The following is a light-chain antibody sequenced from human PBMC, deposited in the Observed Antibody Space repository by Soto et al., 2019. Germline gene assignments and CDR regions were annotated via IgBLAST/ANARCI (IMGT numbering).Light chain of an antibody. V-gene: IGKV3-11*01. CDR2: DAS. CDR1: QSVSSN. J-gene: IGKJ5*01. Sequence: VLTQSPGTLSLSPGERATLSCRASQSVSSNLAWYQQKPGQAPRLLIYDASNRATGIPARFSGSGSGTDFTLTISSLEPEDFAVYYCQQRSSWPSITFGQGTRLEIK. CDR3: QQRSSWPSIT.